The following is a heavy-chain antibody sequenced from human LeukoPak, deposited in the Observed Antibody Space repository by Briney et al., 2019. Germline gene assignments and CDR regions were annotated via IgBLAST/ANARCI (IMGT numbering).Heavy chain of an antibody. Sequence: SQTLSLTCTVSGASVSATNYYWSWLRQHPGKGPEWIAYIYYDAGAYYNPSLKSRVTISVDTSKNQFSLKLSSVTAADTAVYYCARVLAAAGTPPYYYYGMDVWGQGTTVTVSS. CDR2: IYYDAGA. D-gene: IGHD6-13*01. CDR1: GASVSATNYY. J-gene: IGHJ6*02. V-gene: IGHV4-31*03. CDR3: ARVLAAAGTPPYYYYGMDV.